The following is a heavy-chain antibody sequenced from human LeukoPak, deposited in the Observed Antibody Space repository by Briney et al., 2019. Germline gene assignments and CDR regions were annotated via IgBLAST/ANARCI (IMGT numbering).Heavy chain of an antibody. CDR3: TRDLEYCGGDCQPFDY. D-gene: IGHD2-21*02. Sequence: GGSLRLSCTASGFTFGDYAMSSVRPALGKGLEWVGFIRSKAYGGTTEYAASVKGRFTISRDDSKSIAYQQMNSLNTEDTAVYYRTRDLEYCGGDCQPFDYWGQGTLVTVSS. CDR1: GFTFGDYA. V-gene: IGHV3-49*04. J-gene: IGHJ4*02. CDR2: IRSKAYGGTT.